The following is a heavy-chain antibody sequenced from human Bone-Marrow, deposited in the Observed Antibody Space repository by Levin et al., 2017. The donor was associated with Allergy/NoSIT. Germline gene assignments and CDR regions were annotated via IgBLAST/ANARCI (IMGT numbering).Heavy chain of an antibody. CDR3: AIGSSYTYPLPTLDY. Sequence: SETLSLTCTVSGASVRTTSYHWTWIRQTPVKGLEWIGYVSYSGATNYNPSLKSRVTMSVDTSKNDFSLKLSSVTAADTALYYCAIGSSYTYPLPTLDYWGQGILVTVSS. V-gene: IGHV4-61*03. CDR2: VSYSGAT. D-gene: IGHD6-6*01. J-gene: IGHJ4*02. CDR1: GASVRTTSYH.